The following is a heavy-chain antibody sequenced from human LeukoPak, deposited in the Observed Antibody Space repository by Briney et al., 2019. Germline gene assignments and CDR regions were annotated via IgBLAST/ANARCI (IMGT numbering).Heavy chain of an antibody. Sequence: GGSLRLSCTASEFTFSNYWMSWVRQAPGKGLEWVANIKQEGSETYSVDSVKGRFPISRDNAKNSLYLQMNSLRAEDTALYYCARGGQYSGYYYFDYWGQGTLVTVSS. D-gene: IGHD3-22*01. CDR2: IKQEGSET. J-gene: IGHJ4*02. CDR3: ARGGQYSGYYYFDY. V-gene: IGHV3-7*01. CDR1: EFTFSNYW.